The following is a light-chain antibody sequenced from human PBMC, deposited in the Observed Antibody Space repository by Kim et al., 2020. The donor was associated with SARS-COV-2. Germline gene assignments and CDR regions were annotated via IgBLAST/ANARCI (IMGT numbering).Light chain of an antibody. J-gene: IGLJ3*02. CDR1: SLRNYY. CDR2: GKN. V-gene: IGLV3-19*01. Sequence: SSELTQDPPVSVALGQTVGITCQGDSLRNYYASWYQQKPGQAPLLVIYGKNNRPSGIPDRFSGSRSGNTASLTITGAHAEDEADYYCNSRDSSGNPEVFGGGTQLTVL. CDR3: NSRDSSGNPEV.